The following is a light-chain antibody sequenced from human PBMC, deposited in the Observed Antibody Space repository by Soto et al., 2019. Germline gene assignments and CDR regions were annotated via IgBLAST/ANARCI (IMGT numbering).Light chain of an antibody. Sequence: EIVLTQSPGTLSLSPGERATLSCRSSHSVSSNYLAWYQQKPGQAPRLLIYDVSSRATGIPDRFSGSGSGSDFTLTISRLEPVDFAVYYCQQYGISPTCGQGTKVEIK. J-gene: IGKJ1*01. CDR3: QQYGISPT. CDR2: DVS. V-gene: IGKV3-20*01. CDR1: HSVSSNY.